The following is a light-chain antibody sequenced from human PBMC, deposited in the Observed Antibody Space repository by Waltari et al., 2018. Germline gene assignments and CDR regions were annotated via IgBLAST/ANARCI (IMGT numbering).Light chain of an antibody. Sequence: DIQMTQSPSSVSASVGDRVTIPCRASRDVSRWLAWYQQKPGKAPKFLIYDESPLQSGVPSRFSGSGSGREFTLTITSLQPEDFSTYYCQQGNDFPLTFGGGTKVEMK. V-gene: IGKV1-12*01. J-gene: IGKJ4*01. CDR1: RDVSRW. CDR3: QQGNDFPLT. CDR2: DES.